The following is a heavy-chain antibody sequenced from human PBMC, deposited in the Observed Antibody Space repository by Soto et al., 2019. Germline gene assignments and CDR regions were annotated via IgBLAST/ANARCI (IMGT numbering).Heavy chain of an antibody. V-gene: IGHV3-53*01. Sequence: VQLVESGGGLIQPGGSLRLSAAASGFTVSSNHMTWIRQAPARWPEWVSTMYHRGDTFYAVSVKGRFAISRDNSKNMLYLQMDSLRPEDTAVYYGETGVDAAKDGYWSQGT. D-gene: IGHD5-18*01. CDR2: MYHRGDT. CDR1: GFTVSSNH. CDR3: ETGVDAAKDGY. J-gene: IGHJ4*02.